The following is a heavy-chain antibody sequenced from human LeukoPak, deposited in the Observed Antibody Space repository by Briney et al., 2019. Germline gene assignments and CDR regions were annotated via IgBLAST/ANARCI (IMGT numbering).Heavy chain of an antibody. CDR1: GFTFSSYA. D-gene: IGHD2-8*01. Sequence: GGSLRLSCAASGFTFSSYAMRWVRQAPGKGLEWVSSISGSGNRRDSADSVKGRFTISRDNSKNTLYLEMYSLRAEDTAVYYCAKDRGHCTNGVCHNYYYMDVWGKGTTVTVSS. J-gene: IGHJ6*03. CDR3: AKDRGHCTNGVCHNYYYMDV. CDR2: ISGSGNRR. V-gene: IGHV3-23*01.